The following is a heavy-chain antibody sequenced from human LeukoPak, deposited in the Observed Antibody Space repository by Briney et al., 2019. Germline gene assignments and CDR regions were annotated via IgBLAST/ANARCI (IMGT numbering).Heavy chain of an antibody. CDR2: IYYSGST. CDR3: ARNDSSGYFDY. V-gene: IGHV4-38-2*01. CDR1: GYSISSGYY. J-gene: IGHJ4*02. D-gene: IGHD3-22*01. Sequence: PSETLSLTCAVSGYSISSGYYWGWIRQPPGKGLEWIGSIYYSGSTHYNPSLRSRVTISVDTSQNQFSLELSSVTAADTAVYYCARNDSSGYFDYWGQGTLVTVSS.